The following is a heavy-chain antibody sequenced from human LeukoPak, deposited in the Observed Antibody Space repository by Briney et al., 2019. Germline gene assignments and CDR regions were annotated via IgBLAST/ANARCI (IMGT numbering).Heavy chain of an antibody. D-gene: IGHD2-2*01. CDR3: AKDSCSSTSCPPYY. CDR1: GFTFSSYA. V-gene: IGHV3-23*01. Sequence: TGGSLRLPCAASGFTFSSYAMSWVRQAPGKGLEWVPAISGSGGSTYYADSVKGRFTISRDNSKNTLYLQMNSLRAEDTAVYYCAKDSCSSTSCPPYYWGQGTLVTVSS. J-gene: IGHJ4*02. CDR2: ISGSGGST.